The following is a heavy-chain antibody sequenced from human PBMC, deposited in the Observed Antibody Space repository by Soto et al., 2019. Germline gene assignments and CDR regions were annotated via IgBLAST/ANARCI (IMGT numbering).Heavy chain of an antibody. CDR2: INPNSGGT. D-gene: IGHD5-18*01. Sequence: ASVKVSCKASGYTFTGYYMHWVRQAPGQGLEWMGWINPNSGGTNYAQKFQGRVTMTRDTSISTAYMELSRLRSDDTAVYYCARDGDGYSYGYVYYYYGMDVWGQGTTVTVSS. J-gene: IGHJ6*02. CDR1: GYTFTGYY. V-gene: IGHV1-2*02. CDR3: ARDGDGYSYGYVYYYYGMDV.